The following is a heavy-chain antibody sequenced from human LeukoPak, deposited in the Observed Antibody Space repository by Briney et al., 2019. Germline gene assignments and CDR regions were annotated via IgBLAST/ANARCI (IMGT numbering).Heavy chain of an antibody. CDR3: AHTPSLELLTDY. V-gene: IGHV2-5*01. Sequence: SGPTLVKPTQTLTLTCTFSGFSLSTSGVGVGWIRQPPGKALEWLALIYWNDDKRYSPSLKSRLTITMDTSNNQVVLTMTNMDPVDTATYYCAHTPSLELLTDYWGQGTLVTVSS. CDR2: IYWNDDK. J-gene: IGHJ4*02. D-gene: IGHD1-7*01. CDR1: GFSLSTSGVG.